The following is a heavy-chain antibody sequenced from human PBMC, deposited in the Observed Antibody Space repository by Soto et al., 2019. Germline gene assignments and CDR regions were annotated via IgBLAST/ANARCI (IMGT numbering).Heavy chain of an antibody. CDR3: ARDIGLYYYGMDV. J-gene: IGHJ6*02. Sequence: GSLRLSCAASGFTFSSYGMHWVRQAPGKGLEWVAVIWYDGSNKYYADSVKGRFTISRDNSKNTLYLQMNSLRAEDTAVYYCARDIGLYYYGMDVWGQGTTVTVSS. D-gene: IGHD1-26*01. CDR2: IWYDGSNK. CDR1: GFTFSSYG. V-gene: IGHV3-33*01.